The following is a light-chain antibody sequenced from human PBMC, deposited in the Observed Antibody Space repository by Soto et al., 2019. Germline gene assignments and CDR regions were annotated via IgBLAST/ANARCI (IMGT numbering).Light chain of an antibody. CDR2: DVN. V-gene: IGLV2-14*01. CDR3: SSSTGSSTHVL. Sequence: QSALTKPAPVSGSPGQSITISCAGTSRDVGGYNYVSWYQQYPGKAPKLMIYDVNSRPSGVSNRFSGSKSGNTASLTISGLQAEDEAEYYCSSSTGSSTHVLFGGGTKLTVL. J-gene: IGLJ2*01. CDR1: SRDVGGYNY.